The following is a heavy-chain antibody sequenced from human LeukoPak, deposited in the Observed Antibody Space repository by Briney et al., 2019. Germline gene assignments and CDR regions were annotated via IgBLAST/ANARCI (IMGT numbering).Heavy chain of an antibody. J-gene: IGHJ3*02. Sequence: PGGSLRLSCAASGFTFSSYSMNWVRQAPGKGLEWVSSIKSRSSYIYYADSVEGRFTISRDNAKNSVYLQMNGLRAGEPAVYYCARVKDSNSLYRLWGEFTICGQARMLTVYS. CDR3: ARVKDSNSLYRLWGEFTI. D-gene: IGHD3-16*01. CDR1: GFTFSSYS. CDR2: IKSRSSYI. V-gene: IGHV3-21*01.